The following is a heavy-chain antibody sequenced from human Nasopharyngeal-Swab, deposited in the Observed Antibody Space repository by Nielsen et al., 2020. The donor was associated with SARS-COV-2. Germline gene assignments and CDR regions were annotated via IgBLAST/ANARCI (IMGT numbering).Heavy chain of an antibody. V-gene: IGHV3-73*01. Sequence: WIRQPPGKGLEWVGRIRSKANSYATAYAASVKGRFTISRDDSKNTAYLQMNSLKTEDTAVYYCTRAEYSSSWSPWSWFDPWGQGTLVTVSS. D-gene: IGHD6-13*01. CDR3: TRAEYSSSWSPWSWFDP. J-gene: IGHJ5*02. CDR2: IRSKANSYAT.